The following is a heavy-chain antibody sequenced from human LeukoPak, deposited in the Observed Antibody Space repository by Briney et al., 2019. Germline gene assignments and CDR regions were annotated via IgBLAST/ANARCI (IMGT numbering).Heavy chain of an antibody. CDR3: ARGGRIVVVVAARRYNWFDS. CDR1: GGSFSGYY. Sequence: PSETLSLTCAVYGGSFSGYYWSWIRQPPGKGLEWIGEINHSGSTNYNPSLKSRVTISVDTSKNQFSLKLSSVTAAGTAVYYCARGGRIVVVVAARRYNWFDSWGQGTLVTVSS. CDR2: INHSGST. J-gene: IGHJ5*01. V-gene: IGHV4-34*01. D-gene: IGHD2-15*01.